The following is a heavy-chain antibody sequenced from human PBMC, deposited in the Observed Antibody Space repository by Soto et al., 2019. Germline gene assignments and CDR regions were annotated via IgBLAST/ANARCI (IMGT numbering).Heavy chain of an antibody. Sequence: GGSLRLSCTASGFALNNYDINWVRQAPGKGLEWVSSISKSDYTYYSDSVKGRFTISRDNAKNSVSLHMNTLRVEDTAVYYCSREDRLLLSAVSDFWGQGTLVTVSS. D-gene: IGHD1-26*01. CDR3: SREDRLLLSAVSDF. CDR1: GFALNNYD. J-gene: IGHJ4*02. V-gene: IGHV3-21*01. CDR2: ISKSDYT.